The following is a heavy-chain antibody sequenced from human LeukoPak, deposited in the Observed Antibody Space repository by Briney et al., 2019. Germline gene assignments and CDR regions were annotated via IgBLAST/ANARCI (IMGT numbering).Heavy chain of an antibody. CDR2: IYYSGST. CDR3: ARPKKLGYCSSTSCYTGVWFDP. D-gene: IGHD2-2*02. J-gene: IGHJ5*02. V-gene: IGHV4-39*01. Sequence: SETLSLTCTVSGGSIISSSYYWGWIRQPPGKGLEWIGSIYYSGSTYYNPSLKSRVTISVDTSKNQFSLKLSSVTAADTAVYYCARPKKLGYCSSTSCYTGVWFDPWGQGTLVTVSS. CDR1: GGSIISSSYY.